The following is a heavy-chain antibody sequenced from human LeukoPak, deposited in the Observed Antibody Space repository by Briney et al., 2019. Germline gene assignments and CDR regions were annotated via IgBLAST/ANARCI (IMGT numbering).Heavy chain of an antibody. D-gene: IGHD3-9*01. CDR1: GSSITSYY. Sequence: PSEILSLTCTVPGSSITSYYWSWIRQPAWKGLEWIGRIYTSGSTNYNPSLKSRVTMSVDTSKNQFSLKLSSVTAADTAVYYCARGRYSAGDNWFDPWGQGTLVTVSS. CDR3: ARGRYSAGDNWFDP. V-gene: IGHV4-4*07. CDR2: IYTSGST. J-gene: IGHJ5*02.